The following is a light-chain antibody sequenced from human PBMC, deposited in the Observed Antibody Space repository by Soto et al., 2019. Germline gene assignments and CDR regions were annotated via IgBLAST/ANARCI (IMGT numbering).Light chain of an antibody. CDR3: QQSYNSPPYT. J-gene: IGKJ2*01. Sequence: DIQMTQFPSSLSASVGDSVTITCRASQNIDNYLNWYQHRPGEAPTLLIYAASTLRRGVPSRFTGSGSVTYFTLTITGLQPEYFASYYCQQSYNSPPYTFGQGTKLEIK. V-gene: IGKV1-39*01. CDR1: QNIDNY. CDR2: AAS.